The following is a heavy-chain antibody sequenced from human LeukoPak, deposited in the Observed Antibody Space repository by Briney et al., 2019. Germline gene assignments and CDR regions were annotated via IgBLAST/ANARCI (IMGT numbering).Heavy chain of an antibody. V-gene: IGHV4-30-2*01. D-gene: IGHD1-1*01. Sequence: PSETLSLTCAVSGGSISSGDYSWSWIRQPPGKGLEWIGFIFQSGSTYYNPSLKSRVTISVDRSKNQFSLKLSSVTAADTAVYYCARVGSDWNDVRYNWFDPWGQGTLVTVSS. CDR1: GGSISSGDYS. J-gene: IGHJ5*02. CDR3: ARVGSDWNDVRYNWFDP. CDR2: IFQSGST.